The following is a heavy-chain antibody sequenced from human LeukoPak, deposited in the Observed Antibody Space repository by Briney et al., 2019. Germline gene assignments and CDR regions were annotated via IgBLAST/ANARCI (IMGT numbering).Heavy chain of an antibody. V-gene: IGHV4-34*01. CDR3: ARARRSMVTSYVHFDY. CDR1: GGSFNGYY. Sequence: SETLSLTCAVYGGSFNGYYWSWIRQPPGKGLEWIGEINHSGSTNYNPSLKSRVTISVDTSKNQFSLKLSSVTAADTAVYYCARARRSMVTSYVHFDYWGQGTLVTVSS. D-gene: IGHD5-18*01. J-gene: IGHJ4*02. CDR2: INHSGST.